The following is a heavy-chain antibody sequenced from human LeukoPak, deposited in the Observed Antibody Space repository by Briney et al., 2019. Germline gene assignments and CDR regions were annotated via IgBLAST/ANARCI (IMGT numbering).Heavy chain of an antibody. CDR1: GFTFSSYA. J-gene: IGHJ4*02. CDR3: AKGSSGSFYSHFDY. D-gene: IGHD3-10*01. Sequence: GSSLRLSCVASGFTFSSYAMNWVRQAPGKGLEWVSAISGSGDSTYYADSVKGRFTISRDNSKNTLYLQMNSLRAEDTAVYYCAKGSSGSFYSHFDYWGQGTLVTVSS. CDR2: ISGSGDST. V-gene: IGHV3-23*01.